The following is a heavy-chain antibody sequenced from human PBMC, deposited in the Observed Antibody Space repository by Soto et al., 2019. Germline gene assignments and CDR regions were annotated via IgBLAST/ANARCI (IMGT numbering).Heavy chain of an antibody. J-gene: IGHJ5*02. V-gene: IGHV4-30-2*01. CDR2: IYHNRNT. Sequence: QLQLQESGSGLVKPSQTLSLTCAVSGGSISSGGYSWSWFRQPPGKGLEWIGYIYHNRNTYYNPTLKSRVTISVDRSKNQFSLKLSSVTAADTAMYYCARVPSPWGQGTLVTVSS. CDR3: ARVPSP. CDR1: GGSISSGGYS.